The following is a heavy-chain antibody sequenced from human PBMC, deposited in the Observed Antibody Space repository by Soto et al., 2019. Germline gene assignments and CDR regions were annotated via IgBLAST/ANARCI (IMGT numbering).Heavy chain of an antibody. V-gene: IGHV3-30*18. CDR1: GFTFSSYG. D-gene: IGHD1-1*01. CDR3: AKDLGTERIDY. J-gene: IGHJ4*02. Sequence: PGGSLRLSCAASGFTFSSYGMHWVRQAPGKGLEWVAVISYDGSNKYYADSVKGRFTISRDNSKNTLYLQMNSLRAGDTAVYYCAKDLGTERIDYWGQGTLVPVSS. CDR2: ISYDGSNK.